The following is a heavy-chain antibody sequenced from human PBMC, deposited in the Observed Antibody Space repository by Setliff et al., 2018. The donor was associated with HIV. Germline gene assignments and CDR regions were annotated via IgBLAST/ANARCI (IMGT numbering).Heavy chain of an antibody. CDR2: IYPGDSDT. V-gene: IGHV5-51*01. Sequence: PGESLKISCKTSGYSFTTYWIGWVRQMPGKGLEWMGIIYPGDSDTRYSPSFQGQVTISADKSISTAYLQWSSLKASDTAMYYCARSNYDILTGPFDYWGQGTLVTVSS. CDR1: GYSFTTYW. D-gene: IGHD3-9*01. J-gene: IGHJ4*02. CDR3: ARSNYDILTGPFDY.